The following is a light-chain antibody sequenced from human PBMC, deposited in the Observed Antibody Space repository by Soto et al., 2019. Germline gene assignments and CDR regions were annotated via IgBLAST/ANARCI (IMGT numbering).Light chain of an antibody. CDR2: GAS. CDR3: QQYSKLWT. CDR1: QSVGNNY. Sequence: EIVLTQSPGTLSLSPGERATLSCRTSQSVGNNYLAWYQQKPGQAPRLLIYGASSRATGIPDRFSGSGSGTDFTLSISRLEPEDFAVYYCQQYSKLWTFGQGTKVDIK. J-gene: IGKJ1*01. V-gene: IGKV3-20*01.